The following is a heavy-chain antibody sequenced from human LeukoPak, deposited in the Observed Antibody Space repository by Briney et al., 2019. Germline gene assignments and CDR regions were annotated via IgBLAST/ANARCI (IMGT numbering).Heavy chain of an antibody. J-gene: IGHJ5*02. CDR3: ARHRAAYDFWSGYYRSYNWFDP. CDR2: IYYSGST. Sequence: SETLSLTCTVSGGSISSSSYYWGWIRQPPGKGLEWIGSIYYSGSTYYNPSLKSRVTISVDTSKNQFSLKLSSVTAADTAVYYCARHRAAYDFWSGYYRSYNWFDPWGQGTLVTVSS. D-gene: IGHD3-3*01. V-gene: IGHV4-39*01. CDR1: GGSISSSSYY.